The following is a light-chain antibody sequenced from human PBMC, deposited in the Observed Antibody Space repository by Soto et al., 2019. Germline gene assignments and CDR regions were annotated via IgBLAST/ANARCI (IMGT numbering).Light chain of an antibody. CDR3: SSFTRSSTVV. V-gene: IGLV2-14*01. Sequence: QSALTQPASVSGSPGQSITISCTGTSTDVGGYNYVSWYQQHPVKAPKLIIYEVSNRPSGVSHRFSGSKSGNTASLTISGLQAEDEADYYCSSFTRSSTVVFGGGTKLTVL. CDR2: EVS. CDR1: STDVGGYNY. J-gene: IGLJ3*02.